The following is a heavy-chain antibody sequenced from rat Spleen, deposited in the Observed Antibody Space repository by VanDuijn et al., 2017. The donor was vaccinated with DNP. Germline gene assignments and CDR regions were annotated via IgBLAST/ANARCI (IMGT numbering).Heavy chain of an antibody. D-gene: IGHD1-2*01. CDR2: IDGAGST. J-gene: IGHJ2*01. Sequence: EVQLQESGPGLVKPSQSLSLTCSVTGYSITRNYWAWIRKGPGNKMEWMGRIDGAGSTSYNPSLKVRISITRDTSKNQFFLQLNSVTTEDTATYYCARSVYYYSGYIPFDYWGQGVMVTVSS. CDR1: GYSITRNY. CDR3: ARSVYYYSGYIPFDY. V-gene: IGHV3-1*01.